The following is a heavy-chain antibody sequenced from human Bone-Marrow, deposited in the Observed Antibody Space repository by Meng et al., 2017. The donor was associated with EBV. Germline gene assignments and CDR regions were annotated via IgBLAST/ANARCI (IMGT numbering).Heavy chain of an antibody. V-gene: IGHV1-18*01. J-gene: IGHJ4*02. CDR3: ARISGVPGAAFDY. D-gene: IGHD2-2*01. Sequence: QVPLVQSGAEVKKPGASVNVSCQVSGYTFNSYGISWVRQAPGQGLEWMGWISGYYGNTNYAQKVQGRVSMTTDTSTSTAYMELRSLRSDDTAVYYCARISGVPGAAFDYWGQGTLVTVSS. CDR2: ISGYYGNT. CDR1: GYTFNSYG.